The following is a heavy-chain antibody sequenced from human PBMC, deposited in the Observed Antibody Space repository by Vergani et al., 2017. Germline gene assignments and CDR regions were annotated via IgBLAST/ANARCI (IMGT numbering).Heavy chain of an antibody. CDR3: AGPPTYYYVRGAFDI. D-gene: IGHD3-10*02. CDR2: ISGSGGST. Sequence: EVQLLESGGGLVQPGGSLRLSCAASGFTFSSYAMSWVRQAPGKGLEWGLAISGSGGSTYYADSVKGRFTISRDNSKNTLYLQMNSLRAEDTAVYYCAGPPTYYYVRGAFDIWGQGTMVTVSS. V-gene: IGHV3-23*01. CDR1: GFTFSSYA. J-gene: IGHJ3*02.